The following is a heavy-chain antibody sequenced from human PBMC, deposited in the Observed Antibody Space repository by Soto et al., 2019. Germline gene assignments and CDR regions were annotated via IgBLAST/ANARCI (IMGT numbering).Heavy chain of an antibody. J-gene: IGHJ6*02. D-gene: IGHD2-15*01. V-gene: IGHV1-3*01. CDR3: ARVGRDSYYYYYGMDV. CDR1: GYTFTSYA. Sequence: ASVKVSCKASGYTFTSYAMHWVRQAPGQRLEWMGWINAGNGNTKYSQKFQGRVTITRDTSASTAYMELSSLRSEDTAVYYCARVGRDSYYYYYGMDVWGQGXTVTVYS. CDR2: INAGNGNT.